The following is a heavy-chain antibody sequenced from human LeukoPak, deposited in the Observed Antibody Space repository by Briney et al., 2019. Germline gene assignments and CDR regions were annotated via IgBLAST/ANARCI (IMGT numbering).Heavy chain of an antibody. V-gene: IGHV4-59*01. CDR2: IYYSGST. D-gene: IGHD3-3*01. CDR1: GGSISSYY. J-gene: IGHJ5*02. Sequence: SETLSLTCTVSGGSISSYYWGWLRQPPGKGLEWIGYIYYSGSTNYNPSLKSRVTISVDTSKNQFSLKLSSVTAADTAVYYCARGGEYDFWSGLNWFDPWGQGTLVTVSS. CDR3: ARGGEYDFWSGLNWFDP.